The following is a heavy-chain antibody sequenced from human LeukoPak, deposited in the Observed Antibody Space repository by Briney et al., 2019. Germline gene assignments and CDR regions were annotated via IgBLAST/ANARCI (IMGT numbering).Heavy chain of an antibody. CDR1: GFTFSSYW. J-gene: IGHJ4*02. Sequence: PGGSLRLSCAASGFTFSSYWMSWVRQAPGKGLEWVANIKQDGSEKYYVDSVKGRFTISRDNAKNSLYLQMNSLRAEDTAVYYCSKEGRYYYGSGNHYTFDNWGQGTLVTVSS. D-gene: IGHD3-10*01. CDR2: IKQDGSEK. CDR3: SKEGRYYYGSGNHYTFDN. V-gene: IGHV3-7*01.